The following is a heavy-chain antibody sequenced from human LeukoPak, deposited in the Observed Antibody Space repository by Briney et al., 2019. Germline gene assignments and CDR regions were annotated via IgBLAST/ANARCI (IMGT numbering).Heavy chain of an antibody. CDR2: ISYSGTT. CDR3: ARLTDF. V-gene: IGHV4-39*01. Sequence: SETLSLTCTVSGDSIIISNYYWGWIRQSPGKGLECIGKISYSGTTYYNPSLRSRVHMSVDTSKNQFSLSLSSVTAADTAVYYCARLTDFWGQGILVTVSS. J-gene: IGHJ4*02. CDR1: GDSIIISNYY.